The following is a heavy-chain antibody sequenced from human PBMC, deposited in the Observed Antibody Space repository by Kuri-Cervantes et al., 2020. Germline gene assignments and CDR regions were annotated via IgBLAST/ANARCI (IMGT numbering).Heavy chain of an antibody. CDR1: GYIFTSYA. Sequence: ASVKVSCKASGYIFTSYAITWVRQAPGQGLEWLGRISAGDGDTDYAKKFQARLTMTTDTSTNTAYMELRSLTYDDTAVYYCARANSAGYSTYYYYYMDVWGKGTTVTVSS. CDR2: ISAGDGDT. CDR3: ARANSAGYSTYYYYYMDV. J-gene: IGHJ6*03. D-gene: IGHD3-9*01. V-gene: IGHV1-18*01.